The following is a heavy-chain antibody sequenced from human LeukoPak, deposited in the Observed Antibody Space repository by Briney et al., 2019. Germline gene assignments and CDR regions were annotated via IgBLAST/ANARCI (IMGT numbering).Heavy chain of an antibody. CDR2: ISWNSGSI. D-gene: IGHD3-10*01. J-gene: IGHJ5*02. CDR3: AKGEYYYGSGSYYNA. Sequence: ISWNSGSIGYADSVKGRFTISRDNAKNSLYLQMNSLRAEDTALYYCAKGEYYYGSGSYYNAWGQGTLVTVSS. V-gene: IGHV3-9*01.